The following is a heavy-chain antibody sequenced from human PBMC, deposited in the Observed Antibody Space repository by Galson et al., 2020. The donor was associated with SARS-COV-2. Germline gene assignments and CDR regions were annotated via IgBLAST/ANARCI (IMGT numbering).Heavy chain of an antibody. D-gene: IGHD3-10*01. CDR3: ASSVHYGSGPRGGWFDP. J-gene: IGHJ5*02. Sequence: SQTLSLTCAISGDSVSSNSAAWNWIRQSPSRGLEWLGRTYYRSKWYNDYAVSVKSRITINPDTSKNQFSLQLNSVTPEDTAVYYCASSVHYGSGPRGGWFDPWGQGTLVTVSS. V-gene: IGHV6-1*01. CDR2: TYYRSKWYN. CDR1: GDSVSSNSAA.